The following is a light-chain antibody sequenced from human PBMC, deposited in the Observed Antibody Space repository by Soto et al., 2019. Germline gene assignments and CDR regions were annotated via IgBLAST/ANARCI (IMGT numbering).Light chain of an antibody. J-gene: IGLJ1*01. Sequence: QSVLTQPASVSGSPGQSITISCTGTSSDVGGYNYVSWYQQHPGKAPKLMIYDVSNRPSGVSNRFSGSKSGNTASPTISGLQAEDEADYYCSSYTSSSTPPVFGTGTKSPS. CDR1: SSDVGGYNY. CDR2: DVS. V-gene: IGLV2-14*01. CDR3: SSYTSSSTPPV.